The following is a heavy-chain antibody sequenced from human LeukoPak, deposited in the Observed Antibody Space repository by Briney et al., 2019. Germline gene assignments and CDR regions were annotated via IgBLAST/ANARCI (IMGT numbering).Heavy chain of an antibody. CDR3: ARCQSVIPEDFDY. V-gene: IGHV1-18*04. CDR2: ISGYNGNI. Sequence: VASVKVSCKAFGYTFSSYGITWVRQAPGQGLEWMGWISGYNGNIKYAQKVQGRVTMTTDTSTSTAYMELRSLRSDDTAVYFCARCQSVIPEDFDYWGQGTLVTVSS. D-gene: IGHD3-22*01. J-gene: IGHJ4*01. CDR1: GYTFSSYG.